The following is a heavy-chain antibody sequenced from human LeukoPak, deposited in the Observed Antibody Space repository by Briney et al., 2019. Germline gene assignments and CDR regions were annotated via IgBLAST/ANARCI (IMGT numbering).Heavy chain of an antibody. CDR1: GFTFSSYA. Sequence: GGSLRLSCAASGFTFSSYAMHWVRQAPGKGLEWVAVISYDGSNKYYADSVKGRFTISRDNSKNTLYLQMNSLRAEDTAVYYRARDDSGSYFDYWGQGTLVTVSS. J-gene: IGHJ4*02. CDR2: ISYDGSNK. D-gene: IGHD1-26*01. V-gene: IGHV3-30-3*01. CDR3: ARDDSGSYFDY.